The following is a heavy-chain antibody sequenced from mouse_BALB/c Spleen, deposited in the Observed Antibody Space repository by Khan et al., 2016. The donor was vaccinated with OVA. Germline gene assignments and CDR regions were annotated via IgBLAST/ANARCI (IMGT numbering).Heavy chain of an antibody. Sequence: QVQLKQSGPGLVQPSQSLSITCTVSGFSLTNYSLHWVRQSPGKGLEWLGVIWSGGSTDYNAAFISRLSISKDNSKSHVFFKMNSLQANDTAIYYCARRGDYYGNSWFAYWGQGTLVTVSA. J-gene: IGHJ3*01. V-gene: IGHV2-2*02. CDR3: ARRGDYYGNSWFAY. D-gene: IGHD2-1*01. CDR1: GFSLTNYS. CDR2: IWSGGST.